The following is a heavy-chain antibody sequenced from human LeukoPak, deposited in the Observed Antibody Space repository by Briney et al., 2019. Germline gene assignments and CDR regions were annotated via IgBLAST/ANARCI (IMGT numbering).Heavy chain of an antibody. V-gene: IGHV3-23*01. J-gene: IGHJ4*02. CDR1: GFIFSSYA. Sequence: SGGSLRLSCAASGFIFSSYAMTWVRQAPGKGLEWVSAISGSGGSTYYADAVKGRFTISRDTSKSTLYLQMNSLRAEDTAVYYCAKRRGDSYSLDSWGQGTLVTVSS. CDR2: ISGSGGST. CDR3: AKRRGDSYSLDS. D-gene: IGHD2-21*02.